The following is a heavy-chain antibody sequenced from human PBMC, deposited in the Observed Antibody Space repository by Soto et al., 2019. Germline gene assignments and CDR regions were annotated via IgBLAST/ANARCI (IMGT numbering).Heavy chain of an antibody. V-gene: IGHV1-46*01. CDR1: GYTFTSYY. J-gene: IGHJ6*02. CDR3: ARAMDYYGSGSYYKGYYYGMDV. D-gene: IGHD3-10*01. CDR2: INPSGGST. Sequence: ASVKVSCKASGYTFTSYYMHWVRQAPGQGLEWMGIINPSGGSTSYAQKFQGRVTMTRDTSTSTVYRELSSLRSEDTAVYYCARAMDYYGSGSYYKGYYYGMDVWGQGTTVTVSS.